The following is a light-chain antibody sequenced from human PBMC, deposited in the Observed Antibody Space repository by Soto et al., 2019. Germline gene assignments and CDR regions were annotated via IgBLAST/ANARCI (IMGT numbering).Light chain of an antibody. V-gene: IGKV3-20*01. J-gene: IGKJ5*01. Sequence: EILLTQAPSPLSFFPGGKNPPPFKARPSVTSRYVGWYQQKPGQSPRLLIYGTSSRATAIPDRFSGSGSGTDFTLTISRLEPEDFAVYYCQHYSNSPPITFGQGTRLEIK. CDR2: GTS. CDR1: PSVTSRY. CDR3: QHYSNSPPIT.